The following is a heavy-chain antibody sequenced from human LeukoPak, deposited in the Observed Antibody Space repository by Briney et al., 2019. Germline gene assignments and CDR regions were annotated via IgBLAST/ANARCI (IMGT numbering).Heavy chain of an antibody. CDR3: ASDCSSTSCYQRGGYSDY. CDR2: ISGSGGST. V-gene: IGHV3-23*01. D-gene: IGHD2-2*01. Sequence: GGSLRLSCAASGFTFSSYAMSGVRQAPGKGLEWVSAISGSGGSTYYADSVKGRFTISRDNSKNTLYLQMNSLRAEDTAVYYCASDCSSTSCYQRGGYSDYWGQGTLVTVSS. CDR1: GFTFSSYA. J-gene: IGHJ4*02.